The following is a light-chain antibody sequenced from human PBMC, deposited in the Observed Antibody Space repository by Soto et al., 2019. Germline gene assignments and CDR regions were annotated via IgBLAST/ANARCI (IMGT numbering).Light chain of an antibody. CDR1: QRINIY. CDR2: SAS. Sequence: DIQMTQSPSSLSTSIGDRVTITCRASQRINIYLNWYRQQPGKAPXLLIYSASNLQSGVPSRFSGSGSGTDFTLTISGLQSEYFATYYCQQSFSTPTFCQGTRLEIK. CDR3: QQSFSTPT. J-gene: IGKJ5*01. V-gene: IGKV1-39*01.